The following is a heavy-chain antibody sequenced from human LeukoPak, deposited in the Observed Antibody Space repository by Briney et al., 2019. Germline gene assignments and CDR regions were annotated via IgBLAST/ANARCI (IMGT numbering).Heavy chain of an antibody. CDR2: INPNSGDT. V-gene: IGHV1-2*02. D-gene: IGHD2-2*01. J-gene: IGHJ4*02. CDR3: AREAVCSSASCEIDY. Sequence: GASVKVSCKASGYTFTGYYLHWVRQAPGQGIEWMGWINPNSGDTHYAQKFQGRVTMTRDTSISTAYMELSRLRSDDTAFYYCAREAVCSSASCEIDYWGQGTLVTVSS. CDR1: GYTFTGYY.